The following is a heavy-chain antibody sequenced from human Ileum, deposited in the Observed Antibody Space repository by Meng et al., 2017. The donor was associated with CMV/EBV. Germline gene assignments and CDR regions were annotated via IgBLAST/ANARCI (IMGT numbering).Heavy chain of an antibody. CDR3: VKYDFWSGYSFDS. J-gene: IGHJ4*02. D-gene: IGHD3-3*01. Sequence: SASGLRFSSKWMSWVRQGLGKGLEWVANINTDGSEIYYADSLRGRFTISRDNARNSVYLQIYSLRAEDTAVYYCVKYDFWSGYSFDSWGQGTLVTVSS. CDR1: GLRFSSKW. V-gene: IGHV3-7*03. CDR2: INTDGSEI.